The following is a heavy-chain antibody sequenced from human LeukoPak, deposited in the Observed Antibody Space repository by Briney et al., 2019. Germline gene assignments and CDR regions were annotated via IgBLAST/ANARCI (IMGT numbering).Heavy chain of an antibody. J-gene: IGHJ5*02. D-gene: IGHD6-19*01. Sequence: GGSLRLSCAASGIVFSNTAMNWARQAPGRGLEWVSAISGGGDRTFYADSVKGRFSISRDNSKNMLYLQMNSLRADDTAIYYCGKDGGQYSSGPEFDPRGQGALVTVSS. CDR3: GKDGGQYSSGPEFDP. CDR2: ISGGGDRT. CDR1: GIVFSNTA. V-gene: IGHV3-23*01.